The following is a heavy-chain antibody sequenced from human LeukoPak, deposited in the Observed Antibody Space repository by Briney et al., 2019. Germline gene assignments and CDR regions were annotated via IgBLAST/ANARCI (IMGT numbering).Heavy chain of an antibody. D-gene: IGHD3-22*01. V-gene: IGHV3-30*02. J-gene: IGHJ4*02. Sequence: GGSLRLSCAASGFTFSSYGMHWVRQAPGKGLEWVAFIRYDGSNKYYADSVKGRFTISRDNSKNTLYLQMNSLRAEDTAVYYCAKETYYYDSSGYYEKYFDYWGQGTLVTVSS. CDR3: AKETYYYDSSGYYEKYFDY. CDR1: GFTFSSYG. CDR2: IRYDGSNK.